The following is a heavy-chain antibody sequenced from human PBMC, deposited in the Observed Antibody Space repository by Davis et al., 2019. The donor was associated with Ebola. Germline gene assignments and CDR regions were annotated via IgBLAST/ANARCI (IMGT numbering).Heavy chain of an antibody. CDR1: GFMLSSFS. CDR3: ARDDVDYVEDGWFDP. V-gene: IGHV3-66*02. Sequence: PGGSLRLSCAASGFMLSSFSTTWIRQAPGKGLEWVSIIYSVGSTYYADSGKGRFTISRDKSKNTVYLQMDSLRVEDSAVYYCARDDVDYVEDGWFDPWGQGTLVTVSS. D-gene: IGHD4-17*01. J-gene: IGHJ5*02. CDR2: IYSVGST.